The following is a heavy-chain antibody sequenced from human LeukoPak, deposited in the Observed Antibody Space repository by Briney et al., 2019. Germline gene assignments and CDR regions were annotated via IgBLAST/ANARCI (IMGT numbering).Heavy chain of an antibody. J-gene: IGHJ5*02. CDR1: GYTFTGYY. CDR2: MNPNSGNT. V-gene: IGHV1-8*02. D-gene: IGHD2-15*01. CDR3: ARGVRGYCSGGSCPTLKFDP. Sequence: ASVKVSCKASGYTFTGYYMHWVRQAPGQGLEWMGWMNPNSGNTGYAQKFQGRVTMTRNTSISTAYMELSSLRSEDTAVYYCARGVRGYCSGGSCPTLKFDPWGQGTLVTVSS.